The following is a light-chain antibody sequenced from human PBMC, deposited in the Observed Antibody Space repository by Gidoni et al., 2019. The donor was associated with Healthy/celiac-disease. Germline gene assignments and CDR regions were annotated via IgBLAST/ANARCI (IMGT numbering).Light chain of an antibody. J-gene: IGKJ1*01. V-gene: IGKV3-15*01. CDR2: GAS. CDR3: QQYNNWPPWT. Sequence: EIVMTQSPATLSVSPGERATLSCRASQSVSSNLAWYQQKPGKAPRLLIYGASTRATVIPARFSGSGSGTEFTLTISSLQSEDFAVYYCQQYNNWPPWTFGQGTKVEIK. CDR1: QSVSSN.